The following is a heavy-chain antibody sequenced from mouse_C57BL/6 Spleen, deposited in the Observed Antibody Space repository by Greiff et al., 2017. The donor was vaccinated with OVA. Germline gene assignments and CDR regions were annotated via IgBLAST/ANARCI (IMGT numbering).Heavy chain of an antibody. CDR3: ERQGYDEGFAY. CDR1: GFSFNTYA. Sequence: EVKLVESGGGLVQPKGSLKLSCAASGFSFNTYAMNWVRQAPGKGLEWVARIRSKSNNYATYYADSVKDRFTISRDDSESMLYLQMNNLKTEDTAMYYCERQGYDEGFAYWGQGTLVTVSA. V-gene: IGHV10-1*01. J-gene: IGHJ3*01. CDR2: IRSKSNNYAT. D-gene: IGHD2-2*01.